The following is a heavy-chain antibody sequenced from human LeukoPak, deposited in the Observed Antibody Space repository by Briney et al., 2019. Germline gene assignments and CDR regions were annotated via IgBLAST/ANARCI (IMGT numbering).Heavy chain of an antibody. CDR2: VNPNSGGT. J-gene: IGHJ4*02. CDR3: ARDHDTAMVN. Sequence: ASVKVSCKASGYTFTGYYMHWVRQAPGQGLEWMGWVNPNSGGTNYAQKFQGRVTMTRDTSISTAYMGLSRLRSDDTAVYYCARDHDTAMVNWGQGTLVTVSS. V-gene: IGHV1-2*02. D-gene: IGHD5-18*01. CDR1: GYTFTGYY.